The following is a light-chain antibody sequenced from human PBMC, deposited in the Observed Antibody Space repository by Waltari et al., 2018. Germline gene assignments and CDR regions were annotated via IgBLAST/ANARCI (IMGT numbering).Light chain of an antibody. CDR2: EAS. Sequence: QSALTQPASVSGSPGQSISISCIGTSRDVGPYNLVSWYQHHPGKAPKLIVFEASKRPSGVSNRFSGSKAANTASLIISGLQADDEADYYCCSYAGSGSWVFGVGTKVTVI. CDR1: SRDVGPYNL. CDR3: CSYAGSGSWV. J-gene: IGLJ3*02. V-gene: IGLV2-23*01.